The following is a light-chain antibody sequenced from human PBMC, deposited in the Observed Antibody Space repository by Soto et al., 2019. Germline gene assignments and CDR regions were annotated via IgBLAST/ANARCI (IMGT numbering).Light chain of an antibody. V-gene: IGKV3-11*01. CDR1: QSVGSN. J-gene: IGKJ4*01. Sequence: DIVLTQSPATLSLSPGERATLSCRASQSVGSNLAWYQQKPGQAPRLLIDDASNRATGIPARFSVSGTGTDFTLTIRSLEPEAFAVYYCQQRNNWPLTFGGGTMVEIK. CDR2: DAS. CDR3: QQRNNWPLT.